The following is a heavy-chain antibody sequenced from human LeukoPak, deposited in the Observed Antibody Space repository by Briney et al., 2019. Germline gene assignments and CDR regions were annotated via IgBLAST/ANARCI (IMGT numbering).Heavy chain of an antibody. CDR1: GFTFSDYW. CDR2: INSDGSST. Sequence: GRSLRLSCAASGFTFSDYWMHWVRQAPGKGLVWVSHINSDGSSTTYADSVKGRFTISRDNAKNSLFLQMNSLRAEDTAVYYCARDKAVGPTLLDYWGQGTLVTVSS. D-gene: IGHD1-26*01. V-gene: IGHV3-74*01. J-gene: IGHJ4*02. CDR3: ARDKAVGPTLLDY.